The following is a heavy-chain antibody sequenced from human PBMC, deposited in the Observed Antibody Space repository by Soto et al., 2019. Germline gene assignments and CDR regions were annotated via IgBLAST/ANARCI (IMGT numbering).Heavy chain of an antibody. CDR3: ARDRSYYDSSGYYSTLYGKDA. Sequence: GGSLRLSCAASGFTFSSYAMSWVRQAPGKGLEWVSTISGTGSGTYYAGSVKGRFTISRDNSKNTLYLQMNSLRAEDTAVYYCARDRSYYDSSGYYSTLYGKDACGQGTTVTVSS. J-gene: IGHJ6*02. V-gene: IGHV3-23*01. D-gene: IGHD3-22*01. CDR1: GFTFSSYA. CDR2: ISGTGSGT.